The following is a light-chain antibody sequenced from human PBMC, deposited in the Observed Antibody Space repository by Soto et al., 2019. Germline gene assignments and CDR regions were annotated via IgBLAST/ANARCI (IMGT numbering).Light chain of an antibody. J-gene: IGKJ5*01. CDR1: QSVKIN. CDR2: GAF. CDR3: QQYNNWPPIT. Sequence: EIVMTQSPATLSVSPGERATLSCRASQSVKINLAWYQQKPGQAPRLLIYGAFTRATGIPARFSGSGSGTEFTLTISNLQSEDFAVYYCQQYNNWPPITCGQGTRVEIK. V-gene: IGKV3-15*01.